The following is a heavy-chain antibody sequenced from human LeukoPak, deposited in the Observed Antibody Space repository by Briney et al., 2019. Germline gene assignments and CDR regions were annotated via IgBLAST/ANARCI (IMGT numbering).Heavy chain of an antibody. V-gene: IGHV3-23*01. D-gene: IGHD5-12*01. Sequence: HPGGSLRLSCAAAGFTFSSYAMSWVRQAAGEGLEGVAAISGSGGSTYYADSVEGRFTISRDNSKNTLYLQMNNLRAEDTAVYYCAKDNSGYAIRGYFDYWGQGTLVTVSS. CDR1: GFTFSSYA. CDR2: ISGSGGST. CDR3: AKDNSGYAIRGYFDY. J-gene: IGHJ4*02.